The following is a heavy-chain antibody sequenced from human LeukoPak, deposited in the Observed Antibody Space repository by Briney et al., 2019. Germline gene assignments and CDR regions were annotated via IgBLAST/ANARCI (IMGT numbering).Heavy chain of an antibody. J-gene: IGHJ5*02. V-gene: IGHV1-2*02. Sequence: VASVKDSCKASEYTLSDYSLHWVRQAPGQGLEWMGWINPNSGGTNYAQKFQGRVTLTRDTSISTAYMELNGLRSDDTAVYYCTRDFVWFYPWGQ. CDR2: INPNSGGT. CDR3: TRDFVWFYP. CDR1: EYTLSDYS.